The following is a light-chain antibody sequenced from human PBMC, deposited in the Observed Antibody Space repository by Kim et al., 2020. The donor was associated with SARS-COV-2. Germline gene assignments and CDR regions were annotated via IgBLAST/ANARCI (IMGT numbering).Light chain of an antibody. CDR2: AAS. V-gene: IGKV1-39*01. J-gene: IGKJ4*01. CDR3: QQSYSTPLT. Sequence: SSVGNGVNITCRASQSIGNYLNWYQQKPGKAPNLLIYAASSLQSGVPTRISGSGSGTDFTLTISSLQPEDFATYYCQQSYSTPLTFGGGTKVEIK. CDR1: QSIGNY.